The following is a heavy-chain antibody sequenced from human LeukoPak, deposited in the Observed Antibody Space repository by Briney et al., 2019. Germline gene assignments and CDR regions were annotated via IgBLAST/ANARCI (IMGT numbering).Heavy chain of an antibody. CDR3: ARADWDTAMIDY. CDR2: INHSGST. D-gene: IGHD5-18*01. Sequence: SETLSLTCAVYGGSFSGYYWSWIRQPPGKGLEWIGEINHSGSTNYNPSLKSRVTISVDTSKNQFSLKLSSVTAADTAVYYCARADWDTAMIDYWGQGTLVTVSS. V-gene: IGHV4-34*01. CDR1: GGSFSGYY. J-gene: IGHJ4*02.